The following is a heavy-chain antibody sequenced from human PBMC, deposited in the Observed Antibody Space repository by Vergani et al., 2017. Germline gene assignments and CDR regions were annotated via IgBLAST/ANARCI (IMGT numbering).Heavy chain of an antibody. Sequence: QVQLVQSGAEVKKPGSSVKVSCKASGGTFSSYGISWVRQAPGQGLEWLGTIIPIFDTPNYAEKFQGRLTITADEATSTAYMEVSSLRSEDTAVYYCARYYTDHSRPFWYSSYMDVWGKGTTVTVSS. CDR1: GGTFSSYG. D-gene: IGHD2/OR15-2a*01. J-gene: IGHJ6*03. CDR3: ARYYTDHSRPFWYSSYMDV. V-gene: IGHV1-69*18. CDR2: IIPIFDTP.